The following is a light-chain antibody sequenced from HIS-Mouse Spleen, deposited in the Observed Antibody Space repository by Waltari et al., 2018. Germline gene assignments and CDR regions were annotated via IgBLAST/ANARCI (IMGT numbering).Light chain of an antibody. CDR2: GGS. CDR3: CSYAGSSTWV. CDR1: SSDVGSYNL. J-gene: IGLJ3*02. V-gene: IGLV2-23*01. Sequence: QSALTQPASVSGSPGQSITISCTGTSSDVGSYNLVPWYQQHPGKAPKLMIYGGSKRTSGVSNRFSGSKSGNTASLTISGIQAEDEADYCCCSYAGSSTWVFGGGTKLTVL.